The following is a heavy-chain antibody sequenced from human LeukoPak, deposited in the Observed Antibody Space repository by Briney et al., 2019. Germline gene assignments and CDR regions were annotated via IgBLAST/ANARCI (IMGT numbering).Heavy chain of an antibody. J-gene: IGHJ6*03. CDR2: IYYSGST. V-gene: IGHV4-59*01. Sequence: PSETLSLTCTVSGGSISSYYWSWIRQPPGKGLEWIGYIYYSGSTNYNPSLKSRVTISVDTSKNQFSLKLSSVTAADTAVYYCAREVSTPPYYMDVWGKGTTVTVSS. CDR1: GGSISSYY. CDR3: AREVSTPPYYMDV. D-gene: IGHD3-3*02.